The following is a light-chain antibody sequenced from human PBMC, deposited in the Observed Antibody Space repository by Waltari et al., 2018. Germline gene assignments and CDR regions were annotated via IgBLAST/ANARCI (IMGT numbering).Light chain of an antibody. CDR1: SSDVGNYDL. CDR3: CSYAGSATFAV. J-gene: IGLJ3*02. CDR2: GGN. Sequence: QSALTQPASVSGSPGQSITISCTGPSSDVGNYDLISWYQQHPNKAPKLIIYGGNKRPSGVFNRFSGAPSGNTASLTISGLQAEDEADYFCCSYAGSATFAVFGGGTKLTVL. V-gene: IGLV2-23*03.